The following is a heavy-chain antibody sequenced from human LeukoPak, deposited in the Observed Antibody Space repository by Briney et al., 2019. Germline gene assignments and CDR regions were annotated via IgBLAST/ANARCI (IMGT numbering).Heavy chain of an antibody. V-gene: IGHV1-18*01. Sequence: ASVKVSCKASGYTFTSYGISWVRQAPGQGLEWMGWISAYNGNTNYAQKLQGRVTMTTDTSTSTAYMELRSLRSDDTAVYYCAKVDIVVVPAARTYYYYYMDVRGKGTTVTVSS. CDR3: AKVDIVVVPAARTYYYYYMDV. D-gene: IGHD2-2*03. CDR2: ISAYNGNT. CDR1: GYTFTSYG. J-gene: IGHJ6*03.